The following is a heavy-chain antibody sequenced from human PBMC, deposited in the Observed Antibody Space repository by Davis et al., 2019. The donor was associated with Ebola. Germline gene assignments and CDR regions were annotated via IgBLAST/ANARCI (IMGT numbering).Heavy chain of an antibody. J-gene: IGHJ4*02. CDR1: GFTFNSYA. D-gene: IGHD6-19*01. Sequence: GESLKISCAASGFTFNSYAMHWVRQAPGKGLVWVSRINSDGSSTSYADSVKGRFTISRDNAKNTLYLQMNSLRAEDTAVYYCARVSSGWGPFDYWGQGTLVTVSS. CDR3: ARVSSGWGPFDY. CDR2: INSDGSST. V-gene: IGHV3-74*01.